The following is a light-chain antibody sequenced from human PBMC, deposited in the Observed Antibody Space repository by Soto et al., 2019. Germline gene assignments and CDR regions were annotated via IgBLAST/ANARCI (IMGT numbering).Light chain of an antibody. J-gene: IGKJ2*01. CDR1: ESIDNW. V-gene: IGKV1-5*01. CDR2: AAS. Sequence: DIQMTQSPSTLSASVGDTVTITCRASESIDNWLAWYQQKPGKAPKLLIFAASTLVRGVPSRFSGRGSGTEFTLTISSLQADDYATFYCQQSYSTLSFGQGTKLEIK. CDR3: QQSYSTLS.